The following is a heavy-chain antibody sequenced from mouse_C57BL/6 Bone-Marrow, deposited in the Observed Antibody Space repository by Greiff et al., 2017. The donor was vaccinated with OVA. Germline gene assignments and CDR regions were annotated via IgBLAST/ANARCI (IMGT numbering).Heavy chain of an antibody. Sequence: EVKVVESGGGLVKPGGSLKLSCAASGFTFSDYGMHWVRQAPEKGLEWVAYISSGSSTIYYADTVKGRFTISRDNAKNTLFLQMTSLRSEDTAMYYCARGPDYYGSSPWFAYWGQGTLVTVSA. CDR3: ARGPDYYGSSPWFAY. J-gene: IGHJ3*01. D-gene: IGHD1-1*01. CDR2: ISSGSSTI. CDR1: GFTFSDYG. V-gene: IGHV5-17*01.